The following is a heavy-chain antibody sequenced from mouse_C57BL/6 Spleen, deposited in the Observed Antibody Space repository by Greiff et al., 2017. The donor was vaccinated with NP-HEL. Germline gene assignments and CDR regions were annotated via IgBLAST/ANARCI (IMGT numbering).Heavy chain of an antibody. J-gene: IGHJ4*01. CDR3: ARYLGRGAMDY. Sequence: LQQPGAELVRPGTSVKLSCKASGYTFTSYWMHWVKQRPGQGLEWIGVIDPSDSYTNYNQKFKGKATLTVDTSSSTAYMQLSSLTSEDSAVYYCARYLGRGAMDYWGQGTSVTVSS. CDR1: GYTFTSYW. D-gene: IGHD4-1*01. CDR2: IDPSDSYT. V-gene: IGHV1-59*01.